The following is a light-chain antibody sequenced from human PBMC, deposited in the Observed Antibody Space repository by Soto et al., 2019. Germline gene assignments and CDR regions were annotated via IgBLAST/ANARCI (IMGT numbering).Light chain of an antibody. V-gene: IGKV1-39*01. CDR2: AAT. CDR3: QQSYSTPHT. J-gene: IGKJ1*01. CDR1: QSISIY. Sequence: DIQMTQSPSSLSASIGDRVTITCRASQSISIYLNWYQQKPGKAPRLLIYAATSLQSGVPSRFSGGGSGADFTLTVSSLQPEDFATYYCQQSYSTPHTFGLGTKVDNK.